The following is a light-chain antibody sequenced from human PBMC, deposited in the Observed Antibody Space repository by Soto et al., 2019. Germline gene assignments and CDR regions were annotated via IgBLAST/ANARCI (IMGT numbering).Light chain of an antibody. CDR2: EVN. J-gene: IGLJ2*01. V-gene: IGLV2-14*01. Sequence: QSALTQPASVSGSPGQSITISCTGTSSDVGGYNFVSWYQQHPGKAPKLLIYEVNNRPSGVSSRFSGSKSGNTASLTISGLQAEDEADYYCSSYTATTTRVFGGGTKVTVL. CDR1: SSDVGGYNF. CDR3: SSYTATTTRV.